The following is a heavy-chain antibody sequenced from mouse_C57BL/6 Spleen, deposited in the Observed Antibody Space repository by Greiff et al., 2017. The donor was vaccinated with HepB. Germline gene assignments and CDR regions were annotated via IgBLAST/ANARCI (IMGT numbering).Heavy chain of an antibody. CDR3: TRDRDGYEAY. CDR2: ISSGGDYN. V-gene: IGHV5-9-1*02. CDR1: GFTFSSYA. D-gene: IGHD2-2*01. Sequence: VQLKESGEGLVKPGGSLKLSCAASGFTFSSYAMSLVRQTPEKRLEWVAYISSGGDYNYYADTVKGRFTISRDNARNTLYLQRSRLKSEDTAMYYCTRDRDGYEAYWGQGTLVTVSA. J-gene: IGHJ3*01.